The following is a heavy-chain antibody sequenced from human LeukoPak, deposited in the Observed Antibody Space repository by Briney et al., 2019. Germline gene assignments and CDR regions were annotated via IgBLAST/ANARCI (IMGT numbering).Heavy chain of an antibody. D-gene: IGHD3-22*01. CDR1: GGSFSGYY. CDR3: ARTFNYYYDSSGYKRSFDY. V-gene: IGHV4-34*01. Sequence: SETLSLTCAVYGGSFSGYYWSWIRQSPGKGLEWIGEINRSGSTYYNPSLKSRVTISVDTSKNQFSLKLSSVTAADTAVYYCARTFNYYYDSSGYKRSFDYWGQGTLVTVSS. CDR2: INRSGST. J-gene: IGHJ4*02.